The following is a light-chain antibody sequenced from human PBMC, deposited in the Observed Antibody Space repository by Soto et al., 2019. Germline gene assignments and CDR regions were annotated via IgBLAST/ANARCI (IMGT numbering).Light chain of an antibody. Sequence: EIVLTQSPDTLSLSPGGRATLSCRASQSVGSSLAWYQQKPGRAPRLLIYDASNRPTGIPARFSGSGSGTDFTLTISSLEPEDFAVYFCQQRSRSLTFGGGTRVEIK. CDR1: QSVGSS. CDR3: QQRSRSLT. CDR2: DAS. V-gene: IGKV3-11*01. J-gene: IGKJ4*01.